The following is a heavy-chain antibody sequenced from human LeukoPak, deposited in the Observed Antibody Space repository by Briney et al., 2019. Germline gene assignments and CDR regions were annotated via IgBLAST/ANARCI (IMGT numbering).Heavy chain of an antibody. V-gene: IGHV4-59*01. Sequence: SETLSLTCTVSGDSFSYFYWSWIRQPPGKGLEWIGYIYYSGSTNYNPSLKSRVTISVDTSKNQFSPKLSSVTAADTAVYYCARGGRIRFDYWGQGTLVTVSS. CDR2: IYYSGST. CDR3: ARGGRIRFDY. J-gene: IGHJ4*02. CDR1: GDSFSYFY.